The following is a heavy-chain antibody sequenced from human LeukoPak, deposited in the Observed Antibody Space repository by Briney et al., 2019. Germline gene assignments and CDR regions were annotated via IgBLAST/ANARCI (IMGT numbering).Heavy chain of an antibody. J-gene: IGHJ4*02. CDR3: AKLRFEWFGELLVDY. D-gene: IGHD3-10*01. CDR2: ISGSGGST. CDR1: GFTFSSYA. Sequence: PGGSPRLSCAASGFTFSSYAMSWVRQAPGKGLEWVSAISGSGGSTYYADSVKGRFTISRDNSKNTLYLQMNSLRAEDTAVYYCAKLRFEWFGELLVDYWGQGTLVTVSS. V-gene: IGHV3-23*01.